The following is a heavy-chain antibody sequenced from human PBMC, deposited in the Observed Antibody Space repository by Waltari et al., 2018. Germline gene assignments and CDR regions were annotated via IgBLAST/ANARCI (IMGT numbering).Heavy chain of an antibody. V-gene: IGHV3-74*01. D-gene: IGHD3-22*01. CDR3: ATCYYYDSSGNYYVSDY. Sequence: EVQLVESGGGLVQPGGSLRLSCAASGITFSRYWMHWVRQAPGKGLVGVSRINSDGSSTSYADSVKCRFTISRDNAKNTLYLQMNSLRAEDTAVYYCATCYYYDSSGNYYVSDYWGQGTLVTVSS. CDR1: GITFSRYW. J-gene: IGHJ4*02. CDR2: INSDGSST.